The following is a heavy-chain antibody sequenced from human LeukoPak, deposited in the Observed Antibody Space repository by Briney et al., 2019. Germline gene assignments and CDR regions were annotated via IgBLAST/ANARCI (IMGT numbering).Heavy chain of an antibody. Sequence: GGSLRLSCEASGFSFNRYAMTWVRQAPGKGLQWVSGLSGNGHTTYYADSVKGRFTISRDNSKSTVYLQMNSLRVEDTAAYYCVKEMDVWGQGITVTVSS. CDR2: LSGNGHTT. J-gene: IGHJ6*02. CDR3: VKEMDV. V-gene: IGHV3-23*01. CDR1: GFSFNRYA.